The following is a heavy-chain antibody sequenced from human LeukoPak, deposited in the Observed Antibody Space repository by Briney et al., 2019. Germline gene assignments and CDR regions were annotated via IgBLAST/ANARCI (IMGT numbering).Heavy chain of an antibody. CDR1: GFSFSTYA. V-gene: IGHV3-23*01. D-gene: IGHD2-15*01. CDR2: ISGTGDST. CDR3: VEDVVVIVAAKPGI. J-gene: IGHJ4*02. Sequence: GGSLRLSCAASGFSFSTYARGWVRQAPGKGLEWVSSISGTGDSTYYADAVKGRFTISRDNSKNTLYLQMNSLRAEDTAVYYCVEDVVVIVAAKPGIWGQGTLVTVSS.